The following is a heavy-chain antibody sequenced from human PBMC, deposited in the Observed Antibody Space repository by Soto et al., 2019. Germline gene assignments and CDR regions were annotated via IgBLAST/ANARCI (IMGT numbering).Heavy chain of an antibody. J-gene: IGHJ4*02. Sequence: SETLSLTCNVSGGSINTFYWSWVRQPAGKGLEWIGRIFSSGSTSFNPSLESRVAMSVDTSKNHFSLNLGSVTAADMAVYYCAREGSYSAYNFAHGIQLWSFDFWGQGALVTVSS. CDR2: IFSSGST. CDR1: GGSINTFY. V-gene: IGHV4-4*07. CDR3: AREGSYSAYNFAHGIQLWSFDF. D-gene: IGHD5-12*01.